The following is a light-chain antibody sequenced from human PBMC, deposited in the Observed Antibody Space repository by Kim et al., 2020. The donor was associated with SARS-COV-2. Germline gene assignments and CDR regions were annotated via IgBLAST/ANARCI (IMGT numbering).Light chain of an antibody. Sequence: GDRVTITCRASQSIINYLNWYQLEPGKAPKLLIHGASTLQSGVPSRFSGSGSGTDFTLTISSLQPEDFAIYYCQQSNSFPQITFGQGTRL. CDR3: QQSNSFPQIT. V-gene: IGKV1-39*01. CDR1: QSIINY. CDR2: GAS. J-gene: IGKJ5*01.